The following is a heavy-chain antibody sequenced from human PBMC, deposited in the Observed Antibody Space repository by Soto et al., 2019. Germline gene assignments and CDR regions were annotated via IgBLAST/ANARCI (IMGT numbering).Heavy chain of an antibody. CDR2: IYHSGST. Sequence: SETLSLTCAVSGYSISSGYYWGWIRRPPGKGLEWIGSIYHSGSTYYNPSLKSRVTISVDTSKNQFSLKLSSVTAADTAVYYCARTGDYDGYYYYGMDVWGQGTTVTVSS. CDR1: GYSISSGYY. D-gene: IGHD4-17*01. J-gene: IGHJ6*02. CDR3: ARTGDYDGYYYYGMDV. V-gene: IGHV4-38-2*01.